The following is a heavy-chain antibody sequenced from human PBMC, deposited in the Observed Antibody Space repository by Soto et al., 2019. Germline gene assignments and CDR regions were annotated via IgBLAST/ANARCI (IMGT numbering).Heavy chain of an antibody. D-gene: IGHD2-2*02. J-gene: IGHJ4*02. V-gene: IGHV1-69*01. CDR3: ASPNCSSTSCYKREFDY. Sequence: QVQLVQSGAEVKKPGSSVKVSCKASGGTFSSYAISWVRQAPGQGLEWMGGIIPIFGTANYAQKFQGRVTITADESTSTAYMELSSLRSEETAVYYCASPNCSSTSCYKREFDYWGQGTLVTVSS. CDR1: GGTFSSYA. CDR2: IIPIFGTA.